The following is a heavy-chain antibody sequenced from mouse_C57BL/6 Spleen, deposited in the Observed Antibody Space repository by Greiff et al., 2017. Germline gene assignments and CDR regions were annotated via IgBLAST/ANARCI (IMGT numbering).Heavy chain of an antibody. Sequence: EVKLVESGGGLVKPGGSLKLSCAASGFTFSSYTMSWVRQTPEKRLEWVATISGGGGNTYYPDSVKGRFTISRDNAKNTLYLQMSSLRSEDTALYYCARQDGNYENWYFDVWGTGTTVTVSS. CDR3: ARQDGNYENWYFDV. V-gene: IGHV5-9*01. D-gene: IGHD2-1*01. CDR1: GFTFSSYT. J-gene: IGHJ1*03. CDR2: ISGGGGNT.